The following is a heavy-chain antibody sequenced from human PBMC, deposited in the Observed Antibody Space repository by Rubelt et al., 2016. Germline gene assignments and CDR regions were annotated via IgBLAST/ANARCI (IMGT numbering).Heavy chain of an antibody. CDR1: GFTFSSYE. D-gene: IGHD3-9*01. CDR2: INNDGTTT. CDR3: ARHGDWFASCFS. Sequence: EVQLVESGGGLVQPGGSLRLSCAASGFTFSSYEMNWVRQAPGKGLEWVSCINNDGTTTSYAASVKGRFTISRDNAKNTLYLQMNSLSAGDTAGDYGARHGDWFASCFSWGQGTLVTVSS. V-gene: IGHV3-48*03. J-gene: IGHJ5*02.